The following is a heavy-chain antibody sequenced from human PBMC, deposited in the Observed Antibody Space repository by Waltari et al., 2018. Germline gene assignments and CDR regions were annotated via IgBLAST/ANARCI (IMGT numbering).Heavy chain of an antibody. CDR2: IYTSGGT. D-gene: IGHD6-19*01. Sequence: VQLQESGPGLVKPSDTLSLTCTVSGGSISTYFWSWIRQPSGKGQEWLWRIYTSGGTNDNPYVKSRVTMSVDTSKNQFSLKLSSVTAADTAVYYCARGGQGLVPWYFDLWGRGTLVTVSS. CDR1: GGSISTYF. CDR3: ARGGQGLVPWYFDL. V-gene: IGHV4-4*07. J-gene: IGHJ2*01.